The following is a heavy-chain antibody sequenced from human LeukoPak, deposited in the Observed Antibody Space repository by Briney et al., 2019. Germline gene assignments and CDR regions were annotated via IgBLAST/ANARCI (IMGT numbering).Heavy chain of an antibody. Sequence: GASVKVSCKASGYTFTSYGISWVRQAPGQGLEWMGWISAYNGNTNYAQKLQGRVTMTTDTSTSTAYMELRSLRSDDTAVYYCARDVGTPGGYSYGYYNWFDPWGQGTLVTVSS. J-gene: IGHJ5*02. CDR3: ARDVGTPGGYSYGYYNWFDP. D-gene: IGHD5-18*01. CDR1: GYTFTSYG. V-gene: IGHV1-18*01. CDR2: ISAYNGNT.